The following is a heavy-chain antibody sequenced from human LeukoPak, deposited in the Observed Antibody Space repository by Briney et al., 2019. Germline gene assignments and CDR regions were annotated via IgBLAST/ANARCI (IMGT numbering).Heavy chain of an antibody. J-gene: IGHJ4*02. Sequence: GGSLRLSCAVSGFTFSSYDMSWVRQAPGKGLEWVSVISGSGATTYYADSVKGRFTISRDNSKNALYLQMSSLRTEDTAVYYCAPDEGGDYVGLDHWGQGTLVTVSS. V-gene: IGHV3-23*01. D-gene: IGHD4-17*01. CDR3: APDEGGDYVGLDH. CDR2: ISGSGATT. CDR1: GFTFSSYD.